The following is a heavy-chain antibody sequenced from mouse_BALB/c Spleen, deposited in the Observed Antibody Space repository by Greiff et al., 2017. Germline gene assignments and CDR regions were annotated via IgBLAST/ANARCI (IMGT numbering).Heavy chain of an antibody. J-gene: IGHJ2*01. CDR3: ARSYRYDDY. V-gene: IGHV1-7*01. Sequence: VQRVESGAELAKPGASVKMSCKASGYTFTSYWMHWVKQRPGQGLEWIGYINPSTGYTEYNQKFKDKATLTADKSSSTAYMQLSSLTSEDSAVYYCARSYRYDDYWGQGTTLTVSS. CDR1: GYTFTSYW. D-gene: IGHD2-14*01. CDR2: INPSTGYT.